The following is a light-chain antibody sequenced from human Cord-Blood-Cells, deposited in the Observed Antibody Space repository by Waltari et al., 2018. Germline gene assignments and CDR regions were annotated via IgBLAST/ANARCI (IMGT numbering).Light chain of an antibody. CDR1: QDISNY. CDR2: DAS. V-gene: IGKV1-33*01. Sequence: DIQMNQYPSSLSASVGDRVNITCQASQDISNYLNWYQQKPGKAPKLLIYDASNLETGVPSRFSGSGSGTDFTFTISSLQPEDIATYYCQQYDNLPPLTFGGGTKVEIK. J-gene: IGKJ4*01. CDR3: QQYDNLPPLT.